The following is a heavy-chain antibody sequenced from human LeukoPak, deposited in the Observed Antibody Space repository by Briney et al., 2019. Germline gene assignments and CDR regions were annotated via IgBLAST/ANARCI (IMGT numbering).Heavy chain of an antibody. Sequence: SVKVSCKASGGTFSSYAISWVRQAPGQGLEWMGRITPIFGTANYAQKFQGRVTITADKSTSTAYMELSSLRSEDTAVYYCARLPNYGSGIDWFDPWGQGTLVTVSS. J-gene: IGHJ5*02. V-gene: IGHV1-69*06. D-gene: IGHD3-10*01. CDR3: ARLPNYGSGIDWFDP. CDR2: ITPIFGTA. CDR1: GGTFSSYA.